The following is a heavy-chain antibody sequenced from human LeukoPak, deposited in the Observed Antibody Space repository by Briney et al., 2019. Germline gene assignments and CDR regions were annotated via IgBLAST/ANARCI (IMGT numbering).Heavy chain of an antibody. CDR3: AKDMYYDILTGYSNTGYYGMDV. V-gene: IGHV3-9*01. D-gene: IGHD3-9*01. CDR1: GFTFDDYA. J-gene: IGHJ6*02. CDR2: ISWNSGSI. Sequence: GRSLRLSCAASGFTFDDYAMHWVRQAPGKGLEWVSGISWNSGSIGYADSVKGRFTISRDNAKNSLYLQMNSLRAEDTALYYCAKDMYYDILTGYSNTGYYGMDVWGQGTTVTVS.